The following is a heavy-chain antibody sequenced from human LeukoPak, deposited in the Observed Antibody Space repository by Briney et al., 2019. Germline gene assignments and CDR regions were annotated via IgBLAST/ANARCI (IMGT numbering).Heavy chain of an antibody. J-gene: IGHJ6*03. D-gene: IGHD2-15*01. CDR3: ASGPRRYCSGGSCSKGGYYYYYMDV. CDR2: IYYSGST. V-gene: IGHV4-59*01. CDR1: GGSISSYY. Sequence: PSETLSLTCTVSGGSISSYYWSWIRQPPGKGLEWIGYIYYSGSTNYNPSLKSRVTISVDTSKNQFSLKLSSVTAADTAVYYCASGPRRYCSGGSCSKGGYYYYYMDVWGKGTTVTVSS.